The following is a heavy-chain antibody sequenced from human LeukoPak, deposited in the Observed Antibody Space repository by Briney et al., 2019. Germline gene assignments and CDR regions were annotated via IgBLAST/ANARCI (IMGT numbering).Heavy chain of an antibody. J-gene: IGHJ4*02. CDR1: GGSISSYY. CDR3: ARGRGDTAMVLDY. V-gene: IGHV4-59*01. CDR2: IYYSGST. Sequence: SETLSLTCTVSGGSISSYYWSWIRQPPGKGLEWIGYIYYSGSTNYNPSLKSRVTISVDTPKSQFSLKLSSVTAADTAVYYCARGRGDTAMVLDYWGQGTLVTVSS. D-gene: IGHD5-18*01.